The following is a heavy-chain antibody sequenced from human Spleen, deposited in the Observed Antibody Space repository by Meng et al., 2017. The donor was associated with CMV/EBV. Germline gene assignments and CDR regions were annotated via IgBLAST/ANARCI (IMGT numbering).Heavy chain of an antibody. V-gene: IGHV3-21*01. CDR2: ISSSSSLI. J-gene: IGHJ4*02. CDR3: ARDVVLSVRYDFWDH. D-gene: IGHD3-3*01. CDR1: TFNFSRYS. Sequence: GGSLRLSCAASTFNFSRYSMNWVRQAPGKGLEWVSSISSSSSLIYYADSVKGRFTISRDNARNSLFLQMNSLRVGDTAVYYCARDVVLSVRYDFWDHWGQGTLVTVSS.